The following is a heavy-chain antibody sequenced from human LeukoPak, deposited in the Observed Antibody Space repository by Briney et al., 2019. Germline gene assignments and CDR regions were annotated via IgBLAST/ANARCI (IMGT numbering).Heavy chain of an antibody. J-gene: IGHJ6*03. V-gene: IGHV3-33*06. CDR2: IWYDGSNK. CDR3: AKDGEEGYYYYMDV. CDR1: GFTFSSYG. Sequence: GGSLRLSCAASGFTFSSYGMHWVRQAPGKGLEWGAVIWYDGSNKYYADSVKGRFTISRDNSKNTLYLQMNSLRAEDTAVYYCAKDGEEGYYYYMDVWGKGTTVTVSS. D-gene: IGHD3-10*01.